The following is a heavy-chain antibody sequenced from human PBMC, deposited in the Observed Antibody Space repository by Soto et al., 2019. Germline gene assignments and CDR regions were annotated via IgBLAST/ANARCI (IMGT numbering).Heavy chain of an antibody. CDR3: ARGTRLTYYYDSSGYYRHHDAFDI. CDR2: IIPIFGTA. J-gene: IGHJ3*02. V-gene: IGHV1-69*13. CDR1: GGTFSSYA. D-gene: IGHD3-22*01. Sequence: SVKVSCKASGGTFSSYAISWVRQAPGQGLEWMGGIIPIFGTANYAQKFQGRVTITADESTSTAYMELSSLRSEDTAVYYCARGTRLTYYYDSSGYYRHHDAFDIWG.